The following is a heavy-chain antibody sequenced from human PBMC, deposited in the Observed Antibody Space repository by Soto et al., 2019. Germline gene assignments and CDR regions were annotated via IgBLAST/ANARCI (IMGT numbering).Heavy chain of an antibody. J-gene: IGHJ6*02. V-gene: IGHV1-18*01. CDR1: GYTCIRYG. CDR3: ARGGYYDNTWGKLSHYGLDV. D-gene: IGHD3-16*01. Sequence: QVQLVQSAAEVKQPGASVRVSCKASGYTCIRYGITWVRQAPGQGHEWMGWISPYNDYTIYAQKLQGRVTMTADTSTRTVYMELRGLKSDDTAVYSYARGGYYDNTWGKLSHYGLDVWGQGTSVTVSS. CDR2: ISPYNDYT.